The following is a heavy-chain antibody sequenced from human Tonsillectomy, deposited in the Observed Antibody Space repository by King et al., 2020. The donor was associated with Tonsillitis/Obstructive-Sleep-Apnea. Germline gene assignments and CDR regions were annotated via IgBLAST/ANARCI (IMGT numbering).Heavy chain of an antibody. V-gene: IGHV5-51*01. CDR2: IHPDDLDT. J-gene: IGHJ4*02. CDR1: GYCFTSYW. CDR3: ARHKSGRTEFDY. D-gene: IGHD1-1*01. Sequence: VQLVESGVEAKKPGESLKISCMGSGYCFTSYWIGWGRQMPGKGLEGRVLIHPDDLDTSYSPSLKGQVTTSADKSISTAYLQWSSLKASDTAIYYCARHKSGRTEFDYWGQGTRVTVSS.